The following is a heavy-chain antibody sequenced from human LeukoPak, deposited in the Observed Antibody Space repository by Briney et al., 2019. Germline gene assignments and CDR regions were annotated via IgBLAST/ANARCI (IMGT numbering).Heavy chain of an antibody. Sequence: ASVKVSCKASGYTFTSYGISWVRQAPGQGLEWMGWISAYNGNTNYAQKLQGRVTMTTDTSTSTAYMELRSLRSDDTAVYYCARDLRYSSSWYRVLDYWGQGTLVTVSS. CDR3: ARDLRYSSSWYRVLDY. CDR2: ISAYNGNT. V-gene: IGHV1-18*01. J-gene: IGHJ4*02. D-gene: IGHD6-13*01. CDR1: GYTFTSYG.